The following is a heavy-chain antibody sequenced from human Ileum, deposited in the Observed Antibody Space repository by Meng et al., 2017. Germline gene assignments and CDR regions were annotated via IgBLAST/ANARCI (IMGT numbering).Heavy chain of an antibody. CDR3: ATLSYSSLGY. J-gene: IGHJ4*02. D-gene: IGHD1-26*01. V-gene: IGHV3-11*01. Sequence: QVQLVESGGVFVKHGWALRRFCAASGITFIDYYMGWIPKAPGKGLEWVSYISNSGSNIYYVDSVKGRFTISRDNAKNSLYLQMNSLRAEDTAVYYCATLSYSSLGYWGQGTLVTVSS. CDR1: GITFIDYY. CDR2: ISNSGSNI.